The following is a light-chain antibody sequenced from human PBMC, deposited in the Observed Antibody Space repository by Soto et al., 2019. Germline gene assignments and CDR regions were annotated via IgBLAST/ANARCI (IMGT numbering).Light chain of an antibody. CDR3: LQHNSYPWT. CDR1: QSVLYSSNNKNY. V-gene: IGKV4-1*01. CDR2: DAS. Sequence: DIVMTQSPDSLAVSLGEMAPINCKSSQSVLYSSNNKNYLAWYQQKPGKAPKLLIYDASDLETGVPSRFSGSGSGTEFTLTISSLQPEDFATYYCLQHNSYPWTFGQGTKVDIK. J-gene: IGKJ1*01.